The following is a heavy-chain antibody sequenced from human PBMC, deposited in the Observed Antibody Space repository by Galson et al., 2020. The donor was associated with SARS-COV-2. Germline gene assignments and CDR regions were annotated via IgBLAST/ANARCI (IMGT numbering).Heavy chain of an antibody. J-gene: IGHJ5*02. D-gene: IGHD1-26*01. CDR2: ISYDGSTK. CDR3: ARPYSGSYLNWFDP. Sequence: PGGSLRLSCAASGFTFSSYAMHWVRKAPGKGLEWVADISYDGSTKNYADYVKGRFTISRDNSKNTQYLQMNSLRAEDTAVYYCARPYSGSYLNWFDPWGQGTLVTVSS. CDR1: GFTFSSYA. V-gene: IGHV3-30*01.